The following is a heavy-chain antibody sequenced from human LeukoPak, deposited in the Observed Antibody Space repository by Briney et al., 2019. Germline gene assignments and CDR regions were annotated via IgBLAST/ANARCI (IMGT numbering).Heavy chain of an antibody. D-gene: IGHD1-26*01. Sequence: PGGSLRLSCAASGFTFSSSAMNWVRQAPGKGLEWVSSINNVGSHIYYAGSVRGRFTISRDNAKNSLYLQMSSLRAEDTAVYYCAREGYGGSPRHYWFDPWGQGTLVTVSS. V-gene: IGHV3-21*01. CDR3: AREGYGGSPRHYWFDP. CDR2: INNVGSHI. J-gene: IGHJ5*02. CDR1: GFTFSSSA.